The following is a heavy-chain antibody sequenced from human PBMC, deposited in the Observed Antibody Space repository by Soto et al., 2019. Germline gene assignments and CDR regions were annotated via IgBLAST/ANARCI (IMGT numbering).Heavy chain of an antibody. CDR2: ISSSSSYT. CDR1: GFTFSDYY. CDR3: ARAYDFWSANYGMDV. V-gene: IGHV3-11*06. J-gene: IGHJ6*02. D-gene: IGHD3-3*01. Sequence: VGSLRLSCAASGFTFSDYYMSWIRQAPGKGLEWVSYISSSSSYTNYADSVKGRFTISRDNAKNSLYLQMNSLRAEDTAVYYCARAYDFWSANYGMDVWGQGTTVTVSS.